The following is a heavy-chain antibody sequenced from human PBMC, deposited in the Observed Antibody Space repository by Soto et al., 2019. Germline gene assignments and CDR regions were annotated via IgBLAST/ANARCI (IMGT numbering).Heavy chain of an antibody. CDR1: GYSFTGYW. D-gene: IGHD3-22*01. CDR2: IDPSDSYT. J-gene: IGHJ6*02. Sequence: GASLKISCKGSGYSFTGYWISWVRQMPGKGLEWMGRIDPSDSYTNYSPSFQGHVTISADKSISTAYLQWSSLKASDTAMYYCARRDDSSGYYSDYYYGMDVWGQGTTVTVSS. V-gene: IGHV5-10-1*01. CDR3: ARRDDSSGYYSDYYYGMDV.